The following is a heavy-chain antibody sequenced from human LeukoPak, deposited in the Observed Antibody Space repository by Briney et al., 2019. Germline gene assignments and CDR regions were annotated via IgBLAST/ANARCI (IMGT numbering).Heavy chain of an antibody. J-gene: IGHJ3*01. V-gene: IGHV3-7*01. CDR1: GFIICSYW. Sequence: GGSLRLSCVASGFIICSYWMSWVRQAPGKGLEWVANIRQDGSEKYYVDSVKGRLTISRDNAKNSLYLQMNNLTAADTAIYYCARAGYYGDDAFDLWGQGTRVTVSS. D-gene: IGHD2/OR15-2a*01. CDR2: IRQDGSEK. CDR3: ARAGYYGDDAFDL.